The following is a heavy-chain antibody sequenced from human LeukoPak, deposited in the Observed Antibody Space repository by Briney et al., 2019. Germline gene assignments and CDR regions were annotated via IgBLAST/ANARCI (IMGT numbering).Heavy chain of an antibody. V-gene: IGHV4-59*01. CDR1: GGSISSYY. Sequence: SETLSLTCTVSGGSISSYYWSWTRQPPGKGLEWIGYIYYSGSTNYNPSLKSRVTISVDTSKNQFSLKLSSVTAADTAVYYCARIDYYDSSGYLDYYFDYWGQGTLVTVSS. CDR3: ARIDYYDSSGYLDYYFDY. J-gene: IGHJ4*02. D-gene: IGHD3-22*01. CDR2: IYYSGST.